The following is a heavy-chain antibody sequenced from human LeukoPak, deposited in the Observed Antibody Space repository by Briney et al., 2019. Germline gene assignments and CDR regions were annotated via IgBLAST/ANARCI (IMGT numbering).Heavy chain of an antibody. CDR3: ARQYYYGAFDI. D-gene: IGHD3-10*01. CDR2: IYYSGST. Sequence: SETLSLTCTVSGGSISSYYWSWSRQPPGKGLEWIGYIYYSGSTNYNPSLKSRVTISVDTSKNQFSLKLSSVTAADTAVYYCARQYYYGAFDIWGQGTMVTVSS. J-gene: IGHJ3*02. V-gene: IGHV4-59*01. CDR1: GGSISSYY.